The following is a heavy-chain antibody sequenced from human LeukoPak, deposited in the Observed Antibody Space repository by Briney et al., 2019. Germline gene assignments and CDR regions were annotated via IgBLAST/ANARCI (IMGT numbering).Heavy chain of an antibody. CDR1: GGTFSSYA. D-gene: IGHD5-18*01. CDR3: ARGIGYSYSYGMDV. Sequence: SVKASCKASGGTFSSYAISWVRQAPGQGLEWMGRIIPILGIANYAQKFQGRVTITADKSTSTAYMELSSLRSEDTAVYYCARGIGYSYSYGMDVWGQGTTVTVS. V-gene: IGHV1-69*04. CDR2: IIPILGIA. J-gene: IGHJ6*02.